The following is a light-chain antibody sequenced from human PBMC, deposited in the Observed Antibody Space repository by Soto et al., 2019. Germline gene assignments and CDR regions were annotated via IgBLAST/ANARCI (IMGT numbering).Light chain of an antibody. CDR1: QSVSSH. CDR2: GAS. Sequence: EIVWTQSPGTLSLSPGERATLSCRASQSVSSHFAWHQQRPGQAPRLLIYGASSRATDIPDRFSGSGSGTDFTLTISRLEPEDFALYYCQQYGNSPPLTFGGGTKVEIK. V-gene: IGKV3-20*01. CDR3: QQYGNSPPLT. J-gene: IGKJ4*01.